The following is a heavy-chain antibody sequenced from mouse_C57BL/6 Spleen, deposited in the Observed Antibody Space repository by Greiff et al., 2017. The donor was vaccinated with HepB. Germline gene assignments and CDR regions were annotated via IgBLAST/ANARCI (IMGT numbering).Heavy chain of an antibody. CDR3: ARLYYGSSWYFDV. Sequence: EVKLMESGGGLVKPGGSLKLSCAASGFTFSDYGMHWVRQAPEKGLEWVAYISSGSSTIYYADTVKGRFTIARDNAKNTPFLQMTRLRSEDTAMYYCARLYYGSSWYFDVWGTGTTVTVSS. V-gene: IGHV5-17*01. CDR2: ISSGSSTI. J-gene: IGHJ1*03. CDR1: GFTFSDYG. D-gene: IGHD1-1*01.